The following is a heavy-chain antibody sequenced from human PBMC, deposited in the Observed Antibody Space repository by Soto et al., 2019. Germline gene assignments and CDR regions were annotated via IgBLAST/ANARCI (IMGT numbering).Heavy chain of an antibody. CDR3: ARERTRGVDP. CDR1: GYTFTSYD. Sequence: QVQLVQSGAEVKKPGASVKVSCKASGYTFTSYDINWVRQATGQGLEWMGWMNPNSGNTAYAQKFLGRVTMTRNTAVSTACMELSSLGSEDTAVYYRARERTRGVDPWGKGTLVTVSS. CDR2: MNPNSGNT. J-gene: IGHJ5*02. V-gene: IGHV1-8*01.